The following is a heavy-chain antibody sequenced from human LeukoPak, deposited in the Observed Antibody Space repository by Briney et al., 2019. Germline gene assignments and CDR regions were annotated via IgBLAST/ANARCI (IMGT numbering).Heavy chain of an antibody. CDR2: IYHSGST. CDR3: ARRMKITMIVVAYYFDY. V-gene: IGHV4-38-2*02. J-gene: IGHJ4*02. CDR1: GYSISSGSC. D-gene: IGHD3-22*01. Sequence: PSETLSLTCTVSGYSISSGSCWGWIRQPPGEGLDWIGSIYHSGSTFYNPSLKSRVTISVDTSKNQFSLKLSSVTAADTAVYYCARRMKITMIVVAYYFDYWGQGTLVTVSS.